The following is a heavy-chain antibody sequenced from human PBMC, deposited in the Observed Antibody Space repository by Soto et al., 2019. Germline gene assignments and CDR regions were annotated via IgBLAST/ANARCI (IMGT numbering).Heavy chain of an antibody. CDR2: IYYSGST. Sequence: QVQLQESGPGLVKPSQTLSLTCTVSGGSISSGGYYWSWIRQHPGKGLEWIGYIYYSGSTYYNPSLKSRDTISVDTSKNQFSLKLSSVTAADTAVDYCAREVVDGSLAWFDPWGQGTLVTVSS. V-gene: IGHV4-31*03. CDR3: AREVVDGSLAWFDP. CDR1: GGSISSGGYY. J-gene: IGHJ5*02. D-gene: IGHD2-15*01.